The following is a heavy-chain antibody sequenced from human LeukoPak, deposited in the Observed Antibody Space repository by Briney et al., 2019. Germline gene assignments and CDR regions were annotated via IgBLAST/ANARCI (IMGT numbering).Heavy chain of an antibody. CDR2: INYNGAIT. CDR1: GFTFVDYG. D-gene: IGHD3-3*02. V-gene: IGHV3-20*04. CDR3: ARDRLGPSFSVSHFDY. Sequence: GGPLRLSCATSGFTFVDYGLSWVRRAPGKGLEWLCAINYNGAITDYADSVKGRFTISRDNAKNSLYLRMDSLRAEDTALYYCARDRLGPSFSVSHFDYWGQGTLVTVSS. J-gene: IGHJ4*02.